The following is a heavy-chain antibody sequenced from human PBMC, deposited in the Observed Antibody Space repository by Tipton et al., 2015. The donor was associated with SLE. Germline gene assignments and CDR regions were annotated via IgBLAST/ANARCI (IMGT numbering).Heavy chain of an antibody. J-gene: IGHJ4*02. D-gene: IGHD3-9*01. Sequence: TLSLTCTVSGGSISSGSYYWSWIRQPAGKGLEWIGRIYTSGSTNYNPSLKSRVTISVDTSKNQFSLKRSSVTAADTAVYYCARLLRYFDWLNGIDYWGQGTLVTVSS. V-gene: IGHV4-61*02. CDR1: GGSISSGSYY. CDR2: IYTSGST. CDR3: ARLLRYFDWLNGIDY.